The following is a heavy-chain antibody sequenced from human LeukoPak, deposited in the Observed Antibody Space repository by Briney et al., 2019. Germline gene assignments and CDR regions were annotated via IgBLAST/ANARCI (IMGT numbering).Heavy chain of an antibody. D-gene: IGHD6-13*01. V-gene: IGHV1-69*13. CDR2: IIPIFGTA. CDR3: ARVPDQHPLYSSTPVFEYYFDY. CDR1: GGTFSSYA. Sequence: GASVTVSCTASGGTFSSYAISWVRQAPGQGLEWMGGIIPIFGTANYAQKFQGRVTITADESTSTAYMELSSLRSEDTAVYYCARVPDQHPLYSSTPVFEYYFDYWGQGTLVTVSS. J-gene: IGHJ4*02.